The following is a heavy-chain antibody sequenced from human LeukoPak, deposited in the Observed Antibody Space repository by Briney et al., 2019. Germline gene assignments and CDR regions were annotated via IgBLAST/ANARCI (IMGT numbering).Heavy chain of an antibody. CDR1: GFTFSSYA. J-gene: IGHJ4*02. CDR3: AKASEQQYFEY. D-gene: IGHD1/OR15-1a*01. Sequence: PGGSLRLSCVASGFTFSSYAMSWVRQAPGKGLEWVSAITSSGGSTYYADSVKGRFTISRDNSKNTLYLQMSSLRAEDTAVYYCAKASEQQYFEYWGQGTLVTVSS. V-gene: IGHV3-23*01. CDR2: ITSSGGST.